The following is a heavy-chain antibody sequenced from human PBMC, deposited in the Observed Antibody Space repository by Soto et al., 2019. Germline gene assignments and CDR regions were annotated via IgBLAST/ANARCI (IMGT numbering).Heavy chain of an antibody. V-gene: IGHV6-1*01. J-gene: IGHJ6*03. Sequence: SQTLSLTCGISGDSVSGDRAAWNWIRQSPSRGLEWLGRAYYRSKWYIEYAPSLKSRMTINSDTSKNQVSLQLNSVTPEDTAVYYCATGMLIRGHHYMDFWGQGTSVTVS. CDR3: ATGMLIRGHHYMDF. CDR1: GDSVSGDRAA. CDR2: AYYRSKWYI. D-gene: IGHD3-10*01.